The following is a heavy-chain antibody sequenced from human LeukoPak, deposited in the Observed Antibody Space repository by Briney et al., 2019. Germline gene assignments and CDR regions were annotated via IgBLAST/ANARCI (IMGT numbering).Heavy chain of an antibody. CDR3: AREAVAGLLYYYYGMDV. Sequence: KPSETLSLTCAVYGGSFSGYYWSWIRQPPGKGLEWIGEINHSGSTNYNPSLKSRVTISVDTSKNQFSLKLSSVTAADTAVYYCAREAVAGLLYYYYGMDVWGQGTTVTVSS. V-gene: IGHV4-34*01. J-gene: IGHJ6*02. CDR2: INHSGST. CDR1: GGSFSGYY. D-gene: IGHD6-19*01.